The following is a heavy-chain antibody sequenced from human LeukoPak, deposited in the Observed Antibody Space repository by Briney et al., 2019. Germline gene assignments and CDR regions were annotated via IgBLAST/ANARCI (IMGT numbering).Heavy chain of an antibody. J-gene: IGHJ5*02. V-gene: IGHV3-23*01. CDR1: GFTFSSYA. CDR3: AKDRWGQQLVRNWFDP. Sequence: GGSLRISCAASGFTFSSYAMSWVRQAPGKGLEWVSAISGSGGSTYYADSVKGRFTISRDNSKNTLYLQMNSLRAEDTAVYYCAKDRWGQQLVRNWFDPWGQGTLVTVSS. CDR2: ISGSGGST. D-gene: IGHD6-13*01.